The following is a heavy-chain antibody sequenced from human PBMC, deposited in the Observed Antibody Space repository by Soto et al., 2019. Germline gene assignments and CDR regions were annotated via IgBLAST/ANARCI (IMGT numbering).Heavy chain of an antibody. CDR2: VPVDGGNP. CDR1: GFLFSSYG. Sequence: QVQLVESGGGVVQPGRSLRLTCAASGFLFSSYGMHWVRQAPGKGLEWVAFVPVDGGNPYFADSVKGRFTISRDDSKSTLYLQMNSLRTEDTAVYYCVRGGGENYWGQGTLVTVSS. J-gene: IGHJ4*02. D-gene: IGHD2-15*01. V-gene: IGHV3-30*03. CDR3: VRGGGENY.